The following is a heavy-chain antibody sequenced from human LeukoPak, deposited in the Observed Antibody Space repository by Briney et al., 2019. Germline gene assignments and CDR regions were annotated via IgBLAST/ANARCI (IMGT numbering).Heavy chain of an antibody. CDR1: GFTFSTYN. J-gene: IGHJ4*02. CDR2: ISGTSRSTYI. CDR3: ARPSINDYGDFGY. V-gene: IGHV3-21*01. D-gene: IGHD4-17*01. Sequence: PGGSLRLSCAASGFTFSTYNMHWVRQAPGKGLEWVSSISGTSRSTYICYADSVKGRFTISRDNAENSLYLQMNSLRAEDTAVYYCARPSINDYGDFGYWGQGTLVTVSS.